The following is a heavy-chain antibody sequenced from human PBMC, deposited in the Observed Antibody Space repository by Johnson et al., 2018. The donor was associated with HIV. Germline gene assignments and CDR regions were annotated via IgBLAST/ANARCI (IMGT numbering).Heavy chain of an antibody. CDR3: ARGMARIAFDI. CDR1: GFTVSSNY. J-gene: IGHJ3*02. V-gene: IGHV3-66*02. D-gene: IGHD5-24*01. Sequence: LQLVESGGGLVQPGRPLRPSCAASGFTVSSNYMSWVRQAPGKGLEWVPVIYSGGSTYYADSVKGRFTISRDNSKNTLYLQMNSLRAEDTAVYYCARGMARIAFDIWGQGTMVTVSS. CDR2: IYSGGST.